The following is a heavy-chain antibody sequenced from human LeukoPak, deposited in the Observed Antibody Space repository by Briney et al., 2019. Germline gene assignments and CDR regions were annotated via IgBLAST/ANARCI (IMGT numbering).Heavy chain of an antibody. Sequence: ASETLSLTCTVSGDSISSGDYYWSWIRQPAGKGLEWIGRISSSGSTNYNPSLKSRVTISVDTSKNQFSLKLSSMTAADTAVYFCARGPYSYDSSGAFDIWGQGTMVTVSS. J-gene: IGHJ3*02. CDR3: ARGPYSYDSSGAFDI. D-gene: IGHD3-22*01. CDR1: GDSISSGDYY. CDR2: ISSSGST. V-gene: IGHV4-61*02.